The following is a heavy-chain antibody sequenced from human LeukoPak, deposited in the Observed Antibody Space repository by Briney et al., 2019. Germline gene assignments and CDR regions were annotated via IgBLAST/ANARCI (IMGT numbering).Heavy chain of an antibody. J-gene: IGHJ5*02. CDR3: ARDAYDDAAES. Sequence: GGPLRLSCTGSGFTLSDYWMTCARHAPGKGLESVANLRPDGSDKYYVDSVKGRFTISRDNAKKLVYLQMNSLRAEDTAVYYCARDAYDDAAESWGQGTLVTVSS. CDR1: GFTLSDYW. D-gene: IGHD3-3*01. V-gene: IGHV3-7*01. CDR2: LRPDGSDK.